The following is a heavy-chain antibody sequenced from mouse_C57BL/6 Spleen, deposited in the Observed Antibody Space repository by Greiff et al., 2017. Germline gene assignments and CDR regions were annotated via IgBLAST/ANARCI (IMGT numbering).Heavy chain of an antibody. CDR2: LYPGDGDT. D-gene: IGHD1-1*01. Sequence: QVQLQQSGAELVKPGASVKISCKASGYAFSSYWMNWVKQRPGKGLEWIGQLYPGDGDTNYNGKFKGKATLTADKSSSTAYMQLSSLTSEDSAVYFCAKEGYYGSSYGYFDVWGTGTTVTVSS. CDR3: AKEGYYGSSYGYFDV. CDR1: GYAFSSYW. V-gene: IGHV1-80*01. J-gene: IGHJ1*03.